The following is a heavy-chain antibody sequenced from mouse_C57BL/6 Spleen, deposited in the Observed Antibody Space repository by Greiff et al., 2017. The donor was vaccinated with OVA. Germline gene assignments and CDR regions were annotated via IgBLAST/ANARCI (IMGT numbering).Heavy chain of an antibody. J-gene: IGHJ1*03. Sequence: VQLVESGAELVKPGASVKISCKASGYAFSSYWMNWVKQRPGKGLEWIGQIYPGDGDTNYNGKFKGKATLTADKSSSTAYMQLSSLTSEDSAVYFCARGYDYGRYFDVWGTGTTVTVSS. CDR1: GYAFSSYW. V-gene: IGHV1-80*01. CDR2: IYPGDGDT. CDR3: ARGYDYGRYFDV. D-gene: IGHD2-4*01.